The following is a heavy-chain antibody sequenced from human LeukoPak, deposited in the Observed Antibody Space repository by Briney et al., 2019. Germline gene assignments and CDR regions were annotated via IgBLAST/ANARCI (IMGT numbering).Heavy chain of an antibody. CDR2: ISAYNGNA. CDR1: GYSENFYG. V-gene: IGHV1-18*01. J-gene: IGHJ3*02. CDR3: ARDWYCSSTSCYVVHDAFDI. Sequence: GASVKVSCKTSGYSENFYGITWVRQVAGQGLEWMGWISAYNGNANSAQKLQGRVTMTTDTSTSTACMELRSLRSDDTAVYYCARDWYCSSTSCYVVHDAFDIWGQGTMVTVSS. D-gene: IGHD2-2*01.